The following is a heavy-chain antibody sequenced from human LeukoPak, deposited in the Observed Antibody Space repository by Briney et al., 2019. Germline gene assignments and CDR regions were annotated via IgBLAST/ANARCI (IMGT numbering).Heavy chain of an antibody. CDR2: INHSGST. D-gene: IGHD6-19*01. J-gene: IGHJ4*02. Sequence: PSETLSLTCAVYGGSFSGYYWSWIRQPPGKGLEWIGEINHSGSTNYNPSLKSRVTISVDTSKNQFSLKLSSVTAADTAVYYCARGPRSSGWYYPPMPDFDYWGQGTLVTVSS. CDR1: GGSFSGYY. CDR3: ARGPRSSGWYYPPMPDFDY. V-gene: IGHV4-34*01.